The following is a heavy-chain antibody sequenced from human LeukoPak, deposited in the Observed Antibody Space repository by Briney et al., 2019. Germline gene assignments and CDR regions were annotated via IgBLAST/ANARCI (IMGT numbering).Heavy chain of an antibody. D-gene: IGHD2-2*01. CDR1: GGTFSSYA. CDR2: INPSDGST. CDR3: ARRVYCSSTSCYHYYYYMDV. V-gene: IGHV1-46*03. J-gene: IGHJ6*03. Sequence: ASAKVSCKASGGTFSSYAISWVRQAPGQGLEWMGIINPSDGSTTYAQKFQGRVTMSRDTSTRTVYMELSSLRSDDTAVYYCARRVYCSSTSCYHYYYYMDVWGKGTTVTVSS.